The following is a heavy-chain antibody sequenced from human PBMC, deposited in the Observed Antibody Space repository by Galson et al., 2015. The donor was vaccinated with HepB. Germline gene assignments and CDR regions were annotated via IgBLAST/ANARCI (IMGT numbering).Heavy chain of an antibody. CDR2: MNPNSGNT. V-gene: IGHV1-8*01. J-gene: IGHJ5*02. CDR3: ARGPSDIVVVPAASTLLGKNWFDP. CDR1: GYTFTSYD. D-gene: IGHD2-2*01. Sequence: SVKVSCKASGYTFTSYDINWVRQATGQGLEWMGWMNPNSGNTGYAQKFQGRVTMTRNTSISTAYMELSSLRSKDTAVYYCARGPSDIVVVPAASTLLGKNWFDPWGQGTLVTVSS.